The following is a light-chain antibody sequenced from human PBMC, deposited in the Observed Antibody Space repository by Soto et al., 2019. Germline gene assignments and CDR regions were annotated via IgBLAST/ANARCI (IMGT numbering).Light chain of an antibody. J-gene: IGKJ5*01. CDR2: SAS. CDR1: QDISNY. V-gene: IGKV1-27*01. CDR3: QKYNSALT. Sequence: DMPITQSPSSRSESVGARITITCRASQDISNYLAWYQQKPGKVPKLLIYSASTLQSGVPSRFSGSGSGTDFTLTISSLQPEDVATYFCQKYNSALTFGQGTRLEIK.